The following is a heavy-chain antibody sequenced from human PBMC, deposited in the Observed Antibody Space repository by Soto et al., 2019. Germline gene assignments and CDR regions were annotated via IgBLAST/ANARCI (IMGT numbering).Heavy chain of an antibody. CDR2: IYWDDDK. Sequence: SGPTLVNPTQTLTLTCTFSGFSLSTSGVGVGWIRQPPGKALEWLALIYWDDDKRYSPSLKSRLTITKDTSKNQVVLTMTNMDPVDTATYYCAHSMITFGGVPQSPFEYWGQGTLVTLSS. J-gene: IGHJ4*02. D-gene: IGHD3-16*01. V-gene: IGHV2-5*02. CDR3: AHSMITFGGVPQSPFEY. CDR1: GFSLSTSGVG.